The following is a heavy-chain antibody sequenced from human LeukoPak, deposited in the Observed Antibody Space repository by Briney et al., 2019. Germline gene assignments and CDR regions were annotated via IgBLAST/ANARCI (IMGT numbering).Heavy chain of an antibody. CDR2: IYHSGST. V-gene: IGHV4-39*07. Sequence: SETLSLTCTVSGGSISSSSYYWGWIRQPPGKGLEWIGSIYHSGSTYYNPSLKSRVTISVDTSKNQFSLKLSSVTAADTAVYYCASSSSGWYFRYWGQGTLVTVSS. D-gene: IGHD6-19*01. J-gene: IGHJ4*02. CDR3: ASSSSGWYFRY. CDR1: GGSISSSSYY.